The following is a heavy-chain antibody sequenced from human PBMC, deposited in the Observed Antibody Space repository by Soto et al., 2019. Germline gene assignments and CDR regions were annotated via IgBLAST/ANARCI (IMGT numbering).Heavy chain of an antibody. J-gene: IGHJ3*01. CDR3: ATDVKDLAYCGDFCSHAFDF. CDR2: VSPYNGNT. D-gene: IGHD2-21*01. CDR1: GYSFADFG. Sequence: QVQLVQSGGEVKKPGASVKVSCKASGYSFADFGISWVRQAPGQGLEWMGWVSPYNGNTKYAYSVQGRVAMTTDRSTNTAYMELMSLRSDDTAVYYCATDVKDLAYCGDFCSHAFDFWGQGTVVTVSS. V-gene: IGHV1-18*01.